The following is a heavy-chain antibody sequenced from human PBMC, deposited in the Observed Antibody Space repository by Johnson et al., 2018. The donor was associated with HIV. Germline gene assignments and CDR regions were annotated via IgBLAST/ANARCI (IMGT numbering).Heavy chain of an antibody. J-gene: IGHJ3*01. V-gene: IGHV3-30*04. D-gene: IGHD6-13*01. CDR3: ANNFRGGIAAPGDAFDV. Sequence: QVQLVESGGGVVQPGRSLRLSCAASGFTFSSYAMHWVRQAPGKGLEWVTVISYDGRTKYYSDSVKGRFTVSRDNSKNTLYLQMNSLRPEDTAVYYCANNFRGGIAAPGDAFDVWGQVTMVTVSS. CDR2: ISYDGRTK. CDR1: GFTFSSYA.